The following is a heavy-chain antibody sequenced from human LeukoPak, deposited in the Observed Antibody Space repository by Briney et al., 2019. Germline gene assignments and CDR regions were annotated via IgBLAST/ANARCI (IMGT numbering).Heavy chain of an antibody. Sequence: PGGSLRLSCAASGSTFSSFDMSWVRQAPGEGLEWVSAISGSGGSTCNADSVKGRFTISRDNSKNTMYLQMNSLRAEDTAVYYCAKDHYGDYFSTGAFDIWGQGTTVIVSS. V-gene: IGHV3-23*01. CDR3: AKDHYGDYFSTGAFDI. D-gene: IGHD4-17*01. J-gene: IGHJ3*02. CDR2: ISGSGGST. CDR1: GSTFSSFD.